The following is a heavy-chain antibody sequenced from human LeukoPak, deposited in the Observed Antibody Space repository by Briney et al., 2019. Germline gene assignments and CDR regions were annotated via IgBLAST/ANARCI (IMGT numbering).Heavy chain of an antibody. D-gene: IGHD3-22*01. V-gene: IGHV3-23*01. J-gene: IGHJ4*02. CDR3: AKGSYYDSSGSFYFDY. Sequence: GGSLRLSCAASGFVFSSYSMNWVRQAPGKGLEWVSGISGSGDNTYYADSVKGRFTISRDNSKNTLYVQVNSLGTEDTTAYYCAKGSYYDSSGSFYFDYWGQGTLVTVSS. CDR2: ISGSGDNT. CDR1: GFVFSSYS.